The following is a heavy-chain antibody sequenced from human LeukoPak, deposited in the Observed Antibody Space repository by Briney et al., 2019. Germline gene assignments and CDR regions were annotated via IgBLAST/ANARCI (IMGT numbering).Heavy chain of an antibody. Sequence: SETLSLTCTVSGGSISRYYWSWIRQPPGKGLEWIGEINHSGSTNYNPSLKSRVTISVDTSKNQFSLKLSSVTAADTAVYYCARGNSAFDIWGQGTMVTVSS. D-gene: IGHD2/OR15-2a*01. CDR1: GGSISRYY. CDR3: ARGNSAFDI. CDR2: INHSGST. J-gene: IGHJ3*02. V-gene: IGHV4-34*01.